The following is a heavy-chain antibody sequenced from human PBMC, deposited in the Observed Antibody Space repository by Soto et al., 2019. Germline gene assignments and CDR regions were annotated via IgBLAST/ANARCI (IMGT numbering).Heavy chain of an antibody. D-gene: IGHD2-21*02. CDR1: GFTFSSYA. Sequence: QVQLVESGGGVVQPGRSLRLSCAASGFTFSSYAMHWVRQAPGKGLEWVAVISYDGSNKYYADSVKGRFTISRDNSKNPLYLQMNSLRAEDTAVYYCARDPGTEPGPWGQGTLVTVSS. CDR3: ARDPGTEPGP. V-gene: IGHV3-30-3*01. J-gene: IGHJ5*02. CDR2: ISYDGSNK.